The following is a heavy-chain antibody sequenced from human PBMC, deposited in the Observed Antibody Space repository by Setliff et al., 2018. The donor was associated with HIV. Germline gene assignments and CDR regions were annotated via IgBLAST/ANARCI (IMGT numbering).Heavy chain of an antibody. CDR2: ISAGGGST. V-gene: IGHV3-23*01. J-gene: IGHJ4*02. Sequence: GGSLRLSCAVSGFTFSTYAMSWVRQAPGKGLEWVSTISAGGGSTYYADSVKGRFTISRDNSKNTLYLQMNSLRAEDTAVYYCARGEPTILIEPAAFFDHWGQGTLVTVSS. CDR3: ARGEPTILIEPAAFFDH. CDR1: GFTFSTYA. D-gene: IGHD2-2*01.